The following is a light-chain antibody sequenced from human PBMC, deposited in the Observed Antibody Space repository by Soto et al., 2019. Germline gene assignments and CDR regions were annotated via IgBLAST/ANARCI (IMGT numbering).Light chain of an antibody. CDR1: QSVLYSSNNENY. J-gene: IGKJ4*01. Sequence: DIVMTQSPDSLAVSLGERATINCKSSQSVLYSSNNENYLAWYQQKPGQPPKLLINWASTRESGVPDRFSGSGSGTDFTLTISSLQAEDVALYYCQQYYSTPLTFGGGTKVEIK. V-gene: IGKV4-1*01. CDR3: QQYYSTPLT. CDR2: WAS.